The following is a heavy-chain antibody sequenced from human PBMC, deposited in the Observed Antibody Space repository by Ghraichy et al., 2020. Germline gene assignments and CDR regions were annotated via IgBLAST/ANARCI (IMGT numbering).Heavy chain of an antibody. Sequence: GGSLRLSCAASGFTFSSYGMHWVRQAPGKGLEWVAVIWYDGSNKYYADSVKGRFTISRDNSKNTLYLQMNSLRAEDTAVYYCARGENYYDSSGYLPAPYYYYGMDVWGQGTTVTVSS. J-gene: IGHJ6*02. V-gene: IGHV3-33*01. CDR1: GFTFSSYG. D-gene: IGHD3-22*01. CDR3: ARGENYYDSSGYLPAPYYYYGMDV. CDR2: IWYDGSNK.